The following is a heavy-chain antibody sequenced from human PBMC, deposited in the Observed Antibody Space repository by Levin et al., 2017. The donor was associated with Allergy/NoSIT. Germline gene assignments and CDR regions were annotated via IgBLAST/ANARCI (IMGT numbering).Heavy chain of an antibody. CDR2: SSHSRRT. V-gene: IGHV4-39*01. D-gene: IGHD6-13*01. CDR3: TRHIEGSSWFDP. CDR1: GGSMSIDNYF. Sequence: PSETLSLTCTVSGGSMSIDNYFWGCIRQSPGKGLEWIAYSSHSRRTYYNPSLKSRVTISVDTANNQFSLKMTSVTDADTALYYCTRHIEGSSWFDPWGQGTLVTVSS. J-gene: IGHJ5*02.